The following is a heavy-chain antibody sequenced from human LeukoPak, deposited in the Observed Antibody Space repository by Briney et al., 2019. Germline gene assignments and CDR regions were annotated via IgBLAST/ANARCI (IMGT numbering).Heavy chain of an antibody. CDR2: ISWDGGSK. Sequence: GGSLRLSCAASGFTFDDYTMHWVRQAPGKGLEWVSLISWDGGSKYYADSVKGRFTISRDNSKNSLYLQMNSLRIEDTALYYCAKGDYYYGMDVWGQGTTVTVSS. V-gene: IGHV3-43*01. J-gene: IGHJ6*02. CDR3: AKGDYYYGMDV. CDR1: GFTFDDYT.